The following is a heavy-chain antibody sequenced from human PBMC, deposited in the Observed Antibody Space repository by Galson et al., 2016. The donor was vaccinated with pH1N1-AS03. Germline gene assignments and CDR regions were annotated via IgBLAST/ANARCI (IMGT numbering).Heavy chain of an antibody. CDR1: GFSLSTNGVG. J-gene: IGHJ5*02. V-gene: IGHV2-5*02. Sequence: PALVKPTQTLTLTCTFSGFSLSTNGVGVGWICQPPGKALEWLALIYWDDDKRYSPSLKSRLTITKDTSKNQVVLTMTNMDPVDTATYYCAHGPYWFDPWGQGTLVTVSS. CDR2: IYWDDDK. CDR3: AHGPYWFDP.